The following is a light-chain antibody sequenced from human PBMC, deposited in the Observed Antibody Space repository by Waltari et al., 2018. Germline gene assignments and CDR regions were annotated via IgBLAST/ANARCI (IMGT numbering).Light chain of an antibody. Sequence: QSVLTQPPSASGTPGQRVTISSSGSSPNIGSNFVSWYQPLPGTAPKLLIYWNTQRPSGVPDRFSGSKSGTSASLAISGLRSEDEADYYCAAWDDSLSGPVFGGGTKLTVL. CDR2: WNT. CDR1: SPNIGSNF. CDR3: AAWDDSLSGPV. V-gene: IGLV1-47*01. J-gene: IGLJ2*01.